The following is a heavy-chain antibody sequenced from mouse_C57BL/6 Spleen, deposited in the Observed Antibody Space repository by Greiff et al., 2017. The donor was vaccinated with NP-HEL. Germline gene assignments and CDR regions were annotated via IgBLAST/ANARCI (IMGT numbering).Heavy chain of an antibody. CDR2: ISYDGSN. CDR3: ARDPNFYGSSYGFAY. V-gene: IGHV3-6*01. Sequence: DVKLQESGPGLVKPSQSLSLTCSVTGYSITSGYYWNWIRQFPGNKLEWMGYISYDGSNNYNPSLKNRISITRDTSKNQIFLKLNSVTTEDTATYYCARDPNFYGSSYGFAYWGQGTLVTVSA. J-gene: IGHJ3*01. D-gene: IGHD1-1*01. CDR1: GYSITSGYY.